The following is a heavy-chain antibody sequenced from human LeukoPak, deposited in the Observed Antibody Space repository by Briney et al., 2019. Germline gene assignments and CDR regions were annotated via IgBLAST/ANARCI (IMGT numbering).Heavy chain of an antibody. CDR1: GFTFSNYE. Sequence: GGSLRLSCAASGFTFSNYEMNWVRQAPGKGLEWVSYISDSGTTIYYGDSVKGRFTISRDNAKKSLCLQMNSLRAEDTAVYYCARVRYFDWLGPFDYWGQGTLVTVSS. V-gene: IGHV3-48*03. CDR2: ISDSGTTI. CDR3: ARVRYFDWLGPFDY. D-gene: IGHD3-9*01. J-gene: IGHJ4*02.